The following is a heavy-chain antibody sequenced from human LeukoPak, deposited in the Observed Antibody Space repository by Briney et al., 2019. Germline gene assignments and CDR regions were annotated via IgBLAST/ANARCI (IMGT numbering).Heavy chain of an antibody. V-gene: IGHV4-59*01. D-gene: IGHD5-18*01. CDR2: IYYGGST. J-gene: IGHJ4*02. CDR3: ARAPRRYSYGYFDY. CDR1: GGPISSYY. Sequence: SETLSLTCIVTGGPISSYYWSWIRQPPGKGLEWIGYIYYGGSTIYNPSLKSRVTISVDTSKNQFSLKLSSVTAADTAVYYCARAPRRYSYGYFDYWGQGTLVTVSS.